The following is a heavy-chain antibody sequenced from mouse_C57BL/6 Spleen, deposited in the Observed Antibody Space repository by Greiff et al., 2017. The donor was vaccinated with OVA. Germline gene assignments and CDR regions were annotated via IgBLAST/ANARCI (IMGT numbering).Heavy chain of an antibody. D-gene: IGHD4-1*01. Sequence: VQLKESGPELVKPGASVKISCKASGYAFSSSWMNWVKQRPGKGLEWIGRIYPGDGATNYNGKFKGKATLTADKSSSTAYMQLSSLTSEDSAVYFCARGETGTRCFAYWGQGTLVTVSA. CDR2: IYPGDGAT. CDR1: GYAFSSSW. CDR3: ARGETGTRCFAY. J-gene: IGHJ3*01. V-gene: IGHV1-82*01.